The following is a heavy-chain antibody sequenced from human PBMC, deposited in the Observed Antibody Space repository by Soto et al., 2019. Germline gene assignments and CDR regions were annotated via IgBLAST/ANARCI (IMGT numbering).Heavy chain of an antibody. CDR3: ARHGPPAWSGFYTRDY. D-gene: IGHD3-3*01. V-gene: IGHV4-59*05. Sequence: PSETLSLTCTVSGGSISSYYWSWIRQPPGKGLEWIGSIYYSGSTYYNPSLKSRVTISVDTSKEQFSLELTSVTAADTAVYYCARHGPPAWSGFYTRDYWGQGTLVTVSS. CDR2: IYYSGST. CDR1: GGSISSYY. J-gene: IGHJ4*02.